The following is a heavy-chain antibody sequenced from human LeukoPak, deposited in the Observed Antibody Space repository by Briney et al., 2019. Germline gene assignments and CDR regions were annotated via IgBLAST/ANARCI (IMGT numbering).Heavy chain of an antibody. D-gene: IGHD1-26*01. CDR1: GFTFSSYG. V-gene: IGHV3-30*03. CDR3: ATGSGSYYGFGY. CDR2: ISYDGSNK. Sequence: GGSLRLSCAASGFTFSSYGMHWVRQAPGKGLEWVAVISYDGSNKYYADSVKGRFTISRDNSKNTLYLQMNSLRAEDTAVYYCATGSGSYYGFGYWGQGTLVTVSS. J-gene: IGHJ4*02.